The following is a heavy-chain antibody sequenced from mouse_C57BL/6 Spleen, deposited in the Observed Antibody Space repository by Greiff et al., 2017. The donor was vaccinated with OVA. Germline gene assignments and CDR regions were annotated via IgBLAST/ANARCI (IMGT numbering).Heavy chain of an antibody. Sequence: EVQRVESGGGLVKPGGSLKLSCAASGFTFSSYAMSWVRQTPEKRLEWVATISDGGSYTYYPDNVKGRFTISRDNAKNNLYLQMSHLKSEDTAMYYCARDRDYYGSSSYYYAMDYWGQGTSVTVSS. CDR2: ISDGGSYT. CDR1: GFTFSSYA. J-gene: IGHJ4*01. D-gene: IGHD1-1*01. CDR3: ARDRDYYGSSSYYYAMDY. V-gene: IGHV5-4*01.